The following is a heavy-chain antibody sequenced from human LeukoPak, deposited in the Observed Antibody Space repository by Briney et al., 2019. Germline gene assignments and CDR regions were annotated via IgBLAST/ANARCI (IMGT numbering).Heavy chain of an antibody. V-gene: IGHV4-38-2*02. D-gene: IGHD3-10*01. J-gene: IGHJ4*02. CDR2: VYHSGST. CDR1: GYSISSGYY. CDR3: ARVARGSGSYYFDL. Sequence: SETLSLTCTVSGYSISSGYYWGWIRQSPGKGLEWIGSVYHSGSTYYTPSLKSRVTISVDTSNNQFSLKLSSVTAADTAVYYCARVARGSGSYYFDLWGQGTLVTVSS.